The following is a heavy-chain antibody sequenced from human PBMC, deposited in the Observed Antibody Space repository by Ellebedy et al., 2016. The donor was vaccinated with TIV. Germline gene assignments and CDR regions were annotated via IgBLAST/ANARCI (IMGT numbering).Heavy chain of an antibody. CDR1: GYTFTSYA. CDR2: INVGNGNT. J-gene: IGHJ4*02. CDR3: ARDPGGSGFDY. Sequence: AASVKVSCKASGYTFTSYAMHWVRQAPGQRLEWMGWINVGNGNTKYSQKFQGRVTITWDTSASTAYMELSSLRSEDTAVYYCARDPGGSGFDYWGQGTLVTVSS. D-gene: IGHD5-12*01. V-gene: IGHV1-3*01.